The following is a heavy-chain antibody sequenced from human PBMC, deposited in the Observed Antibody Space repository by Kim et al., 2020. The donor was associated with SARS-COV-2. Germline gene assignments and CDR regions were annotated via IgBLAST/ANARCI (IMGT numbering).Heavy chain of an antibody. CDR2: ISGDGGST. J-gene: IGHJ6*02. V-gene: IGHV3-43*02. D-gene: IGHD2-15*01. Sequence: GGSLRLSCAASGFTFDDYAMHWVRQAPGKGLEWVSLISGDGGSTYYADSVKGRFTISRDNSKNSLYLQMNSLRTEDTALYYCAKDLLPAATHYYYYYGMDIWGQGTTVTVSS. CDR1: GFTFDDYA. CDR3: AKDLLPAATHYYYYYGMDI.